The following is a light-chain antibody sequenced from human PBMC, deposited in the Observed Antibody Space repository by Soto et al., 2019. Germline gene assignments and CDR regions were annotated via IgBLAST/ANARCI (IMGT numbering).Light chain of an antibody. V-gene: IGKV3-20*01. J-gene: IGKJ4*01. CDR3: LQYNSYPFT. Sequence: EIVLTQSPGTLSLSPGERATLSCRASQSVSSSYLAWYQQKPGQAPRLLIYGASSRATGIPDRFSGSGSGAAFTLTISSLQPEDFATYYCLQYNSYPFTFGGGTKVDIK. CDR1: QSVSSSY. CDR2: GAS.